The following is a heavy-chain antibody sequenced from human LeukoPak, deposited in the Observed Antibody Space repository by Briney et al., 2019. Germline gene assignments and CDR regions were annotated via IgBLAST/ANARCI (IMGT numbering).Heavy chain of an antibody. Sequence: ASVKVSCKASGYTFTSYAMHWVRQAPGQRLEWMGWSNAGNGNTKYSQEFQGRVTITRDTSASTAYMELSRLRSDDTAVYYCARVRDYGDYGFDPWGQGTLVTVSS. CDR1: GYTFTSYA. V-gene: IGHV1-3*02. D-gene: IGHD4-17*01. CDR3: ARVRDYGDYGFDP. CDR2: SNAGNGNT. J-gene: IGHJ5*02.